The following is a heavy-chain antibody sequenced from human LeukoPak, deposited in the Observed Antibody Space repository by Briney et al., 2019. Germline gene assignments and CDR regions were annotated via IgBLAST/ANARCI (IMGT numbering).Heavy chain of an antibody. CDR1: GGTFSSYA. CDR2: IIPIFGTA. V-gene: IGHV1-69*01. J-gene: IGHJ5*02. D-gene: IGHD2-2*01. Sequence: SVKVSCKASGGTFSSYAISWVRQAPGQGLEWMGGIIPIFGTANYAQKFQGRVTITADESTSTAYMELSSLRSEDTAVYYCARGGDLGYCSSTSCFPFNWFDPWGQGALVTVSS. CDR3: ARGGDLGYCSSTSCFPFNWFDP.